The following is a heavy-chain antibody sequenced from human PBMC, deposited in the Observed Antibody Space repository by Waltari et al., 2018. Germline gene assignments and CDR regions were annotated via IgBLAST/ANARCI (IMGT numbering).Heavy chain of an antibody. Sequence: QVQLVESGGGVVQPGRSLRLSCAASGFTFSSYAMHWVRQAPGKGLEWVAVISYDGSNKYDADSVKGRFTISRDNSKNTLYLQMNSLRAEDTAVYYCARDLSAWYFGDMDVWGKGTTVTISS. V-gene: IGHV3-30-3*01. CDR1: GFTFSSYA. CDR3: ARDLSAWYFGDMDV. D-gene: IGHD3-10*01. CDR2: ISYDGSNK. J-gene: IGHJ6*03.